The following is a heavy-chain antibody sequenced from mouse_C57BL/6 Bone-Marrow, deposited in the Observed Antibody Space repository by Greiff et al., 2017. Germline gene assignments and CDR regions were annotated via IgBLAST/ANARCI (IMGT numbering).Heavy chain of an antibody. J-gene: IGHJ2*01. Sequence: EVQLQESGAELVKPGASVKLSCTASGFNIKDYYMPWVKQRTEQGLEWIGRIGPEDGETKYAPQFPGKATITADTSSNTAYLQLSSLTSEDTAVYYCARSITTHWGQGTTLTVSS. V-gene: IGHV14-2*01. CDR1: GFNIKDYY. CDR3: ARSITTH. D-gene: IGHD1-1*01. CDR2: IGPEDGET.